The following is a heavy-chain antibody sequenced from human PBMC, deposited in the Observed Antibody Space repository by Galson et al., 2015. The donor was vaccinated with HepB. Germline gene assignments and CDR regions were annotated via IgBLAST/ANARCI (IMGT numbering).Heavy chain of an antibody. CDR2: ISYDGSNK. CDR3: AKDSSGWWPYYYYYYGMDV. V-gene: IGHV3-30*18. D-gene: IGHD6-19*01. CDR1: GFTFSSYG. J-gene: IGHJ6*02. Sequence: SLRLSCAASGFTFSSYGMHWVRQAPGKGLEWVAVISYDGSNKYYADSVKGRFTISRDNSKNTLYLQMNSLRAEDTAVYYCAKDSSGWWPYYYYYYGMDVWGQGTTVTVSS.